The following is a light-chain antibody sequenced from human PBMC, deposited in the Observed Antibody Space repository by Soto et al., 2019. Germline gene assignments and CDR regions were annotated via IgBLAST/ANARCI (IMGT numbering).Light chain of an antibody. CDR2: DVS. Sequence: QAVVTQPASVSGSPGQSITISCTGTSSDIGDYNYVSWYQHHPGKAPKLMIYDVSNRPSGASNRFSGSKSGNTASLTISGLQAEDEADYYCSSYISSSTYVFGTGTKLTVL. J-gene: IGLJ1*01. CDR3: SSYISSSTYV. V-gene: IGLV2-14*03. CDR1: SSDIGDYNY.